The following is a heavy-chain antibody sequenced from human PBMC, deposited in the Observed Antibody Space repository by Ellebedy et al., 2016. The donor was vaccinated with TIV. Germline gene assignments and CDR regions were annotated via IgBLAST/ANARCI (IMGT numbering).Heavy chain of an antibody. CDR3: AKDNYVGYDWLGGNSFDS. CDR2: IQQDGSDK. V-gene: IGHV3-7*03. J-gene: IGHJ4*02. D-gene: IGHD5-12*01. CDR1: GFTFSGYW. Sequence: GGSLRLXXAASGFTFSGYWMSWVRQAPGKGLEWVANIQQDGSDKYYADSVKGRFTISRDNARNSLYLQMNSLRAEDTAMYYCAKDNYVGYDWLGGNSFDSWGQGTLVTVSS.